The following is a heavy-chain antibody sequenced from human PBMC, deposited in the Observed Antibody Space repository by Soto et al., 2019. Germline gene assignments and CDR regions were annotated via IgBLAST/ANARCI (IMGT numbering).Heavy chain of an antibody. J-gene: IGHJ4*02. V-gene: IGHV1-8*01. Sequence: GASVKVSCKTSGNTFTSYDIKWVRQATGHGLEWMGWINPNSGNIGYAQKFQGRVTMTRDTAIRTAYMEVSRLRSDDTAVYYCARGRASGSYYLLDYWGQGTLVTVYS. CDR3: ARGRASGSYYLLDY. CDR2: INPNSGNI. D-gene: IGHD3-10*01. CDR1: GNTFTSYD.